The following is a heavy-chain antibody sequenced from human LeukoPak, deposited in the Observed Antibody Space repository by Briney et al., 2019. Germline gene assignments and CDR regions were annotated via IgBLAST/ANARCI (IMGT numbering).Heavy chain of an antibody. D-gene: IGHD2-2*01. J-gene: IGHJ5*02. CDR1: GFTFGDYA. CDR3: AKGRDKYQLLSKNWFDP. Sequence: GGSLRLSCAASGFTFGDYAMHWVRQAPGKGLEWVSGISWNSGSIGYADSVKGRFTISRDNAKNSLYLQMNSLRAEDTALYYCAKGRDKYQLLSKNWFDPWGQGTLVTVSS. CDR2: ISWNSGSI. V-gene: IGHV3-9*01.